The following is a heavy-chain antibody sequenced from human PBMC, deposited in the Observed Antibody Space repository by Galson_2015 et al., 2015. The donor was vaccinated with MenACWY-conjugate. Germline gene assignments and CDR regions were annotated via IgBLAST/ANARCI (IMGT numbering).Heavy chain of an antibody. CDR2: IRHDGNDK. V-gene: IGHV3-30*02. D-gene: IGHD3-16*01. CDR3: AKDNSLGWAVVPAYYMGV. CDR1: GFTFSKYG. Sequence: SLRLSCAASGFTFSKYGMHWVRQAPGKGLEWVAFIRHDGNDKYYLDSVKGRFTISRDNSKNTLYLQMNSLRADDTALYYCAKDNSLGWAVVPAYYMGVWGEGTTVTVSS. J-gene: IGHJ6*03.